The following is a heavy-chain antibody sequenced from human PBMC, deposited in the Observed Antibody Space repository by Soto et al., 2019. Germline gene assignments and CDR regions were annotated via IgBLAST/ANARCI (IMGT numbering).Heavy chain of an antibody. CDR3: ATSYGSGYRAFDY. CDR2: VNPILSMS. J-gene: IGHJ4*02. Sequence: QVQLVQSGAELKKPGSSVKVSCKASGDTFSFYTINWVRQAPGLGLEWMGRVNPILSMSNYAQKFQGRVTITADKSTSTASMQLRSLRSEDTAFYYCATSYGSGYRAFDYWGQGALVTVPS. V-gene: IGHV1-69*02. D-gene: IGHD3-10*01. CDR1: GDTFSFYT.